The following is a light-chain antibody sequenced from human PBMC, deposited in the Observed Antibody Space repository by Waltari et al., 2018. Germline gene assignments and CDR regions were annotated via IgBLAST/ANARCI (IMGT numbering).Light chain of an antibody. V-gene: IGKV3-15*01. Sequence: EIVMTQSPATLSVSPGERATLSCRASQSVSSALAWYQQKPGQAPRLLFHGASTKATGIPARFSGSGSGTDFTLGISSLQSEDFALYYCQQYNDWPKITFGQGTRLEIK. CDR2: GAS. J-gene: IGKJ5*01. CDR1: QSVSSA. CDR3: QQYNDWPKIT.